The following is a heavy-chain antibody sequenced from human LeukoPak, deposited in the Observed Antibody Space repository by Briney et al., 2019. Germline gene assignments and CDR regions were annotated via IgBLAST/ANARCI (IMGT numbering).Heavy chain of an antibody. CDR2: ISGSGGST. D-gene: IGHD3-10*01. Sequence: PGGSLRLSCAASGFTFSSYAMSWVRQAPGKGLEWVSAISGSGGSTYYADSVKGRFTISRDNSKNTLYLQMNSLRAEDTAVYYCAKPMVRGVISDNWFDPWGQGTLVTVSS. CDR3: AKPMVRGVISDNWFDP. CDR1: GFTFSSYA. V-gene: IGHV3-23*01. J-gene: IGHJ5*02.